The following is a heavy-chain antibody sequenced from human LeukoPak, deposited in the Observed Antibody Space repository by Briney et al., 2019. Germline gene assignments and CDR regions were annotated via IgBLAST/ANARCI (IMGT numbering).Heavy chain of an antibody. V-gene: IGHV4-59*01. CDR3: ARRYRGFFDY. CDR2: VYYTGNT. Sequence: KPSETLSLTCTVSGGSISSYYWSWIRQPPGNRLEWIGYVYYTGNTNYNPSLRSRVTISVDTSKRQFSLKVNSVTAADTAVYYCARRYRGFFDYWGQGILVTVSS. D-gene: IGHD3-16*02. CDR1: GGSISSYY. J-gene: IGHJ4*02.